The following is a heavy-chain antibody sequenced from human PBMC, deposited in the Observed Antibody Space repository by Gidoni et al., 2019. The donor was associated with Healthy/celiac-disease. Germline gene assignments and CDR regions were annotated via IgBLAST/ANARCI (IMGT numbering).Heavy chain of an antibody. V-gene: IGHV1-18*01. D-gene: IGHD6-19*01. CDR3: ARDPQAYQWLVPYFDY. CDR2: ISAYNGDT. CDR1: GYTFTSYG. Sequence: QVQLVQSGAEVKKPGASVKVACKASGYTFTSYGISWVRQAPGQGLEWMGWISAYNGDTNYAQKLQGRVTMTTDTSTSTAYMELRSLRSDDTAVYYCARDPQAYQWLVPYFDYWGQGTLVTVSS. J-gene: IGHJ4*02.